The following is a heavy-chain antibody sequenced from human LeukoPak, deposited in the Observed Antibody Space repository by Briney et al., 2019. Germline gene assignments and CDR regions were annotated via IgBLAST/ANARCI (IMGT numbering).Heavy chain of an antibody. CDR3: AAFFGSGTYFIDY. J-gene: IGHJ4*02. CDR2: ISGSAETT. CDR1: GFTLSHYV. D-gene: IGHD3-10*01. Sequence: GALRLSCAGPGFTLSHYVITWVRQAPGKGLEWVLTISGSAETTYYADSVKGRFTISRDNSKNTLYLQMNSLKAEDTAVYYCAAFFGSGTYFIDYWGQGTLVSVSS. V-gene: IGHV3-23*01.